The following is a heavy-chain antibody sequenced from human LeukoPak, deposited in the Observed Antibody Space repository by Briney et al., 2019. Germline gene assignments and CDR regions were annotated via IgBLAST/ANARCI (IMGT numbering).Heavy chain of an antibody. CDR1: GFTFSSYA. CDR3: ARVSSWYWDV. Sequence: GGSLRLSCAASGFTFSSYAMHWVRQAPGKGLEWVAVISYDGSNKYYADSVKGRFTISRDNSKNTLYLQVNSLRAEDTAVYYCARVSSWYWDVWGQGTTVTVSS. D-gene: IGHD6-13*01. CDR2: ISYDGSNK. J-gene: IGHJ6*02. V-gene: IGHV3-30*04.